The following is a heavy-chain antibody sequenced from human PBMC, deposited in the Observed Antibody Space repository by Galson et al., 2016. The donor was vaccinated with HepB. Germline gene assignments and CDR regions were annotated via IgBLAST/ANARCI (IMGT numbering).Heavy chain of an antibody. Sequence: SVKVSCKASSDTLSNYGSSWVRQAPGQGLEWMGGVNTYTGDADYPQRFQDRVTMTTDTSTKTAYMELRSLRSDDTAVYYCASRGGYDAFDIWGQGTMITVYS. CDR1: SDTLSNYG. D-gene: IGHD5-12*01. CDR3: ASRGGYDAFDI. V-gene: IGHV1-18*01. CDR2: VNTYTGDA. J-gene: IGHJ3*02.